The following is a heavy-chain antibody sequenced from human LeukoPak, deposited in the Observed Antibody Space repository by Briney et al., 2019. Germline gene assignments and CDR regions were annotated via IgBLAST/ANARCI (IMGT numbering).Heavy chain of an antibody. V-gene: IGHV1-2*02. CDR2: INPNSGGT. CDR1: GYTFTGYY. J-gene: IGHJ5*02. Sequence: ASVTVSCKASGYTFTGYYMHWVRQAPGQGLEWMGWINPNSGGTNYAQKFQGRVTMTRDTSISTAYMELSRLRSDDTAVYYCAREVTMIVVVTRPGRFDPWGQGTLVTVSS. D-gene: IGHD3-22*01. CDR3: AREVTMIVVVTRPGRFDP.